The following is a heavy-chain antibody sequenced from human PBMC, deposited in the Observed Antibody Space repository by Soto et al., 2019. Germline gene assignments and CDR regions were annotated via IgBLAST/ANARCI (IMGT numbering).Heavy chain of an antibody. CDR2: IIPIFGTA. CDR1: GGTFSSYA. J-gene: IGHJ4*02. V-gene: IGHV1-69*13. Sequence: SVKVSCKASGGTFSSYAISWVRQAPGQGLEWMGGIIPIFGTANYAQKFQGRVTITADESTSTAYMELSSLRSEDTAVYYCACHGGRRNQFDYPGQRTLVTVSA. CDR3: ACHGGRRNQFDY.